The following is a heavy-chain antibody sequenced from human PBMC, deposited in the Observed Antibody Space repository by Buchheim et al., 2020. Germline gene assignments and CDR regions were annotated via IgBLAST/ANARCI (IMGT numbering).Heavy chain of an antibody. V-gene: IGHV3-23*04. CDR2: IGLSGDST. J-gene: IGHJ4*02. CDR3: AKVVDTSGGIRSFDY. Sequence: VLLVESGGGLVQPGGSLKVSCAASEFTFANYAMSWVRQAPGKGLEWVSGIGLSGDSTYYAGSVKGRFTISRDNSKNTLYLQMNSLRAEDTAVYYCAKVVDTSGGIRSFDYWGQGTL. D-gene: IGHD6-19*01. CDR1: EFTFANYA.